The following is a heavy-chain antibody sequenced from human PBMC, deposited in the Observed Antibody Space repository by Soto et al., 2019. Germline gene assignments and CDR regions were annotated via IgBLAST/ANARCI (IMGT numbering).Heavy chain of an antibody. CDR2: IYYSGST. V-gene: IGHV4-31*11. D-gene: IGHD5-12*01. Sequence: SETMSLTCAVSGGSISSGGYYWSWIRQHPGKGLEWIGYIYYSGSTYYNPTLKSRVTISVDTSKNQFSLKLSSVTAADTAVYYCARGVGGYDYPTFDYWGQGTRVTVS. J-gene: IGHJ4*02. CDR3: ARGVGGYDYPTFDY. CDR1: GGSISSGGYY.